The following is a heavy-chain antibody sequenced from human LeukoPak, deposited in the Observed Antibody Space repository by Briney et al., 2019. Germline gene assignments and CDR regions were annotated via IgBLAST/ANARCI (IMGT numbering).Heavy chain of an antibody. Sequence: PSETLSLTRTVSLGSIISYYWSWIRQPPGKGLEWMGHIYYSVSTNYNPSLQSRVPISVDTSKDQFSLKLSSVTAADAAVYYCARVRVAPRITMVGGVITGWFDPWGQGTLVTVSS. D-gene: IGHD3-10*01. V-gene: IGHV4-59*01. CDR1: LGSIISYY. J-gene: IGHJ5*02. CDR3: ARVRVAPRITMVGGVITGWFDP. CDR2: IYYSVST.